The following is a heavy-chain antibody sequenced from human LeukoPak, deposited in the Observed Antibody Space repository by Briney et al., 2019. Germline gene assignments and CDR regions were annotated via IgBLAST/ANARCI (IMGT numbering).Heavy chain of an antibody. CDR2: INPNSGGT. CDR3: ARSRFLEWYDY. V-gene: IGHV1-2*02. D-gene: IGHD3-3*01. CDR1: GGTFSSYA. J-gene: IGHJ4*02. Sequence: ASVKVSCKASGGTFSSYAISWVRQAPGQGLEWMGWINPNSGGTNYAQKFQGRVTMTRDTSISTAYMELSRLRSDDTAVYYCARSRFLEWYDYWGQGTLVTVSS.